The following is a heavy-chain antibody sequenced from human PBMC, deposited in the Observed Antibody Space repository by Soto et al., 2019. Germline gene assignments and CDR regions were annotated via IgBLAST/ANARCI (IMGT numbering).Heavy chain of an antibody. CDR3: ARWGLNQQLAFDY. V-gene: IGHV4-59*01. D-gene: IGHD6-13*01. CDR2: IYYSGST. Sequence: PSETLSLTCTVSGGSISSYYWSWIRQPPGKGLEWIGYIYYSGSTNYNPSLKSRVTISVDTSKNQFSLKLSSVTAADTAVYYCARWGLNQQLAFDYWGQGTLVTSPQ. CDR1: GGSISSYY. J-gene: IGHJ4*02.